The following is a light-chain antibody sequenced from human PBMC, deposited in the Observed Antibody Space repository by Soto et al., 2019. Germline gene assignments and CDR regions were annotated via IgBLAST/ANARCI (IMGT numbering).Light chain of an antibody. CDR2: DAS. V-gene: IGKV1-33*01. Sequence: DIQMTQSPSSLSASVGDRFTITCQASQNINNYLNWYQQKPGRAPKLLIYDASNLEAGVPSRFRGSGSGTDFTFTISRLQPEDIATYYCQQYENLPTCGQGTRLEIK. CDR3: QQYENLPT. CDR1: QNINNY. J-gene: IGKJ5*01.